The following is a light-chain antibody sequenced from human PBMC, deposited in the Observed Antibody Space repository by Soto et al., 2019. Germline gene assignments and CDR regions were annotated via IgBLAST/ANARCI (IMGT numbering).Light chain of an antibody. CDR1: QDISNY. CDR3: QKYNSAPVP. Sequence: DIQMTQSPSALSASVGDRVTITFRASQDISNYLDWYQQKTGKAPKLLIYAASTLQSGVTYRFSGSGSGTDLTLTISSLQPEDVATYYCQKYNSAPVPFGQGTKLEIK. CDR2: AAS. J-gene: IGKJ2*01. V-gene: IGKV1-27*01.